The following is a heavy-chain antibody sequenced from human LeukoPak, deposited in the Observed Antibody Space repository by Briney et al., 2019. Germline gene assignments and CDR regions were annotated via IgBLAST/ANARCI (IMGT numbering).Heavy chain of an antibody. Sequence: ASVKVSCTASGYTFTGYYLHWVRQVPGQGLEWMGWIHPASGGTNYAQKFQGRVTMTRDTSVSTAYMELSSLRSDDTAVYYCARLAAVPGWGQGTLVIVSS. V-gene: IGHV1-2*02. D-gene: IGHD6-19*01. J-gene: IGHJ1*01. CDR2: IHPASGGT. CDR1: GYTFTGYY. CDR3: ARLAAVPG.